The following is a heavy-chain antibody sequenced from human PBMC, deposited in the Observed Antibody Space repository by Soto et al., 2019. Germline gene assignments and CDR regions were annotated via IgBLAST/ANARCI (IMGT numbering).Heavy chain of an antibody. V-gene: IGHV4-61*01. Sequence: QVHLQESGPGQVKPSETLPLICTLSGVSHNSYNFYWRGIPQPPGGGLEWIGYIYYTGSTNYNPSLKSRVTISIDTSRNQFSLKLSSVTAADTAVYYCAREFSNSPEAFDSWGQGSLVTVSS. D-gene: IGHD6-6*01. J-gene: IGHJ4*02. CDR2: IYYTGST. CDR1: GVSHNSYNFY. CDR3: AREFSNSPEAFDS.